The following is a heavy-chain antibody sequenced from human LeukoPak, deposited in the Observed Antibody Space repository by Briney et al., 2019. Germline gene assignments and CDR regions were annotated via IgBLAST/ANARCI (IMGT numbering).Heavy chain of an antibody. CDR2: MNPNSGNT. J-gene: IGHJ4*02. Sequence: ASVKVSCKASGYTFTSCDINWVRQATGQGLEWMGWMNPNSGNTGYAQKFQGRVTMTRNTSISTAYMELSSLRSEDTAVYYCARAPSAWIQLWLVGYYFDYWGQGTLVTVSS. CDR1: GYTFTSCD. V-gene: IGHV1-8*01. D-gene: IGHD5-18*01. CDR3: ARAPSAWIQLWLVGYYFDY.